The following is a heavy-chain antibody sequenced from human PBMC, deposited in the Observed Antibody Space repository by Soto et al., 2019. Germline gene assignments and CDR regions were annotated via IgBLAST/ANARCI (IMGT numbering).Heavy chain of an antibody. V-gene: IGHV1-46*01. CDR1: GYTFTSYY. CDR2: INPSGGST. D-gene: IGHD6-19*01. CDR3: ASVFIAVAGTHYYYYYGMDV. Sequence: ASVKVSCKASGYTFTSYYMHWVRQAPGQGLEWMGIINPSGGSTGYARKFQGRVTMTRDTSTSTVYIELSSLRSEDTAVYYCASVFIAVAGTHYYYYYGMDVWGQGTTVTVSS. J-gene: IGHJ6*02.